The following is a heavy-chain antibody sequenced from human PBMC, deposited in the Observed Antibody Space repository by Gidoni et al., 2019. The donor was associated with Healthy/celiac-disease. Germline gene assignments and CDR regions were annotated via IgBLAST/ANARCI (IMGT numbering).Heavy chain of an antibody. CDR2: ISYDGSNK. CDR1: GFTVSSYA. D-gene: IGHD4-17*01. V-gene: IGHV3-30-3*01. J-gene: IGHJ4*02. CDR3: ARDQDYRGRRGLCY. Sequence: QVQLVESGGGVVQPGRSLRLSCAASGFTVSSYAMHWVRQAPGKGLEWVAVISYDGSNKYYADSVKGRFTISRDNSKNTLYLQMNSLRAEDTAVYYCARDQDYRGRRGLCYWGQGTLVTVSS.